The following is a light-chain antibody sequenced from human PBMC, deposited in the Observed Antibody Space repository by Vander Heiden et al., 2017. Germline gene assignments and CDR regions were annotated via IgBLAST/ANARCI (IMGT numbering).Light chain of an antibody. Sequence: DIQMTQSPSSLSASVGDRVTITCRASQSISSYLNWYQQKPGKAPKLLIYAASSLQSGVPSRFSGSGSGTDFTLTISSLQPEDFATYYCQQSYNTPSTFGQGTKVXIK. CDR2: AAS. J-gene: IGKJ2*01. V-gene: IGKV1-39*01. CDR1: QSISSY. CDR3: QQSYNTPST.